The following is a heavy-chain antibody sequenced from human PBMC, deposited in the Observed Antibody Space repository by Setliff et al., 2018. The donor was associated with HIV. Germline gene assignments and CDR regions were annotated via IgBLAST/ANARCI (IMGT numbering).Heavy chain of an antibody. CDR2: IYYSGNT. D-gene: IGHD6-13*01. J-gene: IGHJ4*02. Sequence: PSETLSLTCNVSGGSISSYYWNWIRQPPGKGLEWIGYIYYSGNTNYNPSLKSRVIISVDTSKNQFSLKLNSVTAADTAVYYCSRGGGYSSSPSLWGQGTLVTAPQ. V-gene: IGHV4-59*01. CDR3: SRGGGYSSSPSL. CDR1: GGSISSYY.